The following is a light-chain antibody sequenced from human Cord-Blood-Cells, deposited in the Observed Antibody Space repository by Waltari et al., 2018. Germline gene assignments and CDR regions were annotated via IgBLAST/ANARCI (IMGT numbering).Light chain of an antibody. J-gene: IGLJ3*02. CDR1: SSDVGSYNI. Sequence: QSALTQPASVSGSPGQPITISCTGTSSDVGSYNIVSWYQQHPGKAPKPMIYEGSKRPSGVSNRFSGSKSGNTASLTISGLQAEDEADYYCCSYAGSSTLVFGGGTKLTVL. CDR3: CSYAGSSTLV. V-gene: IGLV2-23*01. CDR2: EGS.